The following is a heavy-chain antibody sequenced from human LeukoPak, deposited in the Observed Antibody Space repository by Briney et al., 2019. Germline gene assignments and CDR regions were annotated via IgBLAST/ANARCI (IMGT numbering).Heavy chain of an antibody. J-gene: IGHJ4*02. CDR2: IYPGDSDT. D-gene: IGHD3-3*01. CDR1: GYTFSSYW. Sequence: GESLKISCKGSGYTFSSYWIGWVRQMPGKGLEWMGIIYPGDSDTRYSPSLQGQVTISVDTSIGTAYLQWSSLKASDTAIYYCARQNDFRLYYWGQGALVTVSS. CDR3: ARQNDFRLYY. V-gene: IGHV5-51*01.